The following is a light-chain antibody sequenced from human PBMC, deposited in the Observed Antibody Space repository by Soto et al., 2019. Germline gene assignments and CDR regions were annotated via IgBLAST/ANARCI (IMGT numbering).Light chain of an antibody. Sequence: DIQMPQSPSLVSASVGDRVTITCRASQGIHSWLVWYKQNPGKAPKLLISAASDIGTGVPSRFSPTESGTDFSLTISSLQPEDFGTYYCQQADMLPVTFGQGTRLQI. CDR2: AAS. V-gene: IGKV1-12*01. CDR1: QGIHSW. J-gene: IGKJ5*01. CDR3: QQADMLPVT.